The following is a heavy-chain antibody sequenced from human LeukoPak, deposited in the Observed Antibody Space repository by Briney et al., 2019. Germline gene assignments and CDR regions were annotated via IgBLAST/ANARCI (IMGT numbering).Heavy chain of an antibody. CDR2: IYHSGST. CDR1: GYSISSGYY. Sequence: PSETLSLTCTVSGYSISSGYYWGRIRQPPGKGLEWIGSIYHSGSTYYNPSLKSRVTISVDTSKNQFSLKLSSVTAADTAVYYCARIVVPAAILNWFDLWGQGTLVTVSS. J-gene: IGHJ5*02. V-gene: IGHV4-38-2*02. CDR3: ARIVVPAAILNWFDL. D-gene: IGHD2-2*02.